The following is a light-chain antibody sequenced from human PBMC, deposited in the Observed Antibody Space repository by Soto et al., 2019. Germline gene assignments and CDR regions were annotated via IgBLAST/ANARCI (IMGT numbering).Light chain of an antibody. CDR1: SSNIGNNY. CDR3: ATWDRSLSAWL. CDR2: DNN. Sequence: QSVLTQPPSVSAAPGQKVTISCSGGSSNIGNNYVSWYQQVAGTTPKLLIFDNNKRPSGIPDRFSGSKSGTSATLGIAGLQTGDAADYYCATWDRSLSAWLFGGGTQLTVL. J-gene: IGLJ3*02. V-gene: IGLV1-51*01.